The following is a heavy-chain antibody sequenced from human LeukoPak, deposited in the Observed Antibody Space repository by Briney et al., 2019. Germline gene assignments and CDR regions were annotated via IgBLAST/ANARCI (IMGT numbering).Heavy chain of an antibody. CDR2: IIPIFGTA. CDR1: GGTFSSYA. V-gene: IGHV1-69*13. D-gene: IGHD3-22*01. J-gene: IGHJ4*02. CDR3: AFGAGGLQKWFLRIDY. Sequence: ASVKVSCKASGGTFSSYAISWVRQAPGQGLDWMGGIIPIFGTANYAQKFQGRVTITAGASTSTAYMELSSLRSEDTAVYYCAFGAGGLQKWFLRIDYWGQGTLVTVSS.